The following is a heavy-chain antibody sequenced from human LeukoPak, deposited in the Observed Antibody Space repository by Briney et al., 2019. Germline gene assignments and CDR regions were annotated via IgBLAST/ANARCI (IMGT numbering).Heavy chain of an antibody. J-gene: IGHJ4*02. Sequence: GGSLRLSCTASGLTFSTSGFNWVRQAPGKGLEWVASIGPTGSDRYHADSVKGRFTISRDNAKNSLYLQMNSLRAEDTAVYYCARAPYYYGSGSWEYFDYWGQGTLVTVSS. CDR3: ARAPYYYGSGSWEYFDY. CDR1: GLTFSTSG. V-gene: IGHV3-21*01. D-gene: IGHD3-10*01. CDR2: IGPTGSDR.